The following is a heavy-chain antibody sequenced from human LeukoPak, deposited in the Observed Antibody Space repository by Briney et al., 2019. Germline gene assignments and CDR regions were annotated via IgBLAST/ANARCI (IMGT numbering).Heavy chain of an antibody. V-gene: IGHV4-4*02. D-gene: IGHD6-19*01. CDR3: ARFGGSSGWLTHWYFDL. J-gene: IGHJ2*01. CDR1: GGSISSSNW. Sequence: SETLSLTCAVSGGSISSSNWWSWVRQPPGKGLEWIGEIYHSGSTNYNPSLKSRVTISVDKSKNQFSLKLSSVTAADTAVYYCARFGGSSGWLTHWYFDLWGRGTLVTVSS. CDR2: IYHSGST.